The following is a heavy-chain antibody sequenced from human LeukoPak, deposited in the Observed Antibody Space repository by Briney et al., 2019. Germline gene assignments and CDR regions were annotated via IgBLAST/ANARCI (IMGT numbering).Heavy chain of an antibody. J-gene: IGHJ5*02. D-gene: IGHD3-10*01. CDR2: INHSGST. CDR3: ARGLASMVRGVAFDP. V-gene: IGHV4-34*01. CDR1: GGSFSGYY. Sequence: PSETLSLTCAVYGGSFSGYYWSWIRQPPGKGLEWIGEINHSGSTNYNPSLKSRVTISVDTSKNQFSLKLSSVTAADTAVYYCARGLASMVRGVAFDPWGQGTLVTVPS.